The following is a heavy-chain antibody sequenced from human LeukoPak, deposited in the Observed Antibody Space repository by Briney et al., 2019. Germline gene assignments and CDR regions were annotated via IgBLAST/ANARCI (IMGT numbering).Heavy chain of an antibody. J-gene: IGHJ6*03. V-gene: IGHV3-30*02. CDR1: GFTFSSYG. CDR2: IRYDGSNK. D-gene: IGHD1-26*01. Sequence: GGSLRLSCAAPGFTFSSYGMHWVRQAPGKGLEWVAFIRYDGSNKYYADSVRGRFTISGDNAKNSLYLQMDSLGPDDTAVYYCARDPYSGNYGNDYYYYMDVWGKGTTVTISS. CDR3: ARDPYSGNYGNDYYYYMDV.